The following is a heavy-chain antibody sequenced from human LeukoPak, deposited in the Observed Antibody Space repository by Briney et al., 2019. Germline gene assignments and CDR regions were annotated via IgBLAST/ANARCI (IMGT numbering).Heavy chain of an antibody. J-gene: IGHJ4*02. D-gene: IGHD2-21*02. CDR1: GFSLNTSGVG. CDR2: IYWNDDK. Sequence: SGPTLVKPTQTLTLTCTFSGFSLNTSGVGVGWIRQPPGKALEWLALIYWNDDKRYSPSLKSRPTITKDTSKNQVVLTMTNMDPVDTATYYCTHFVRVTTHFDCWGQGTLVTVSS. V-gene: IGHV2-5*01. CDR3: THFVRVTTHFDC.